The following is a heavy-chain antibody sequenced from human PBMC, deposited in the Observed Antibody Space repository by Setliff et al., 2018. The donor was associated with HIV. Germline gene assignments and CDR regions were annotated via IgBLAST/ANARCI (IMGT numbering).Heavy chain of an antibody. V-gene: IGHV4-61*10. J-gene: IGHJ5*02. CDR2: VYYSGGT. CDR3: ARHIAGYSAYDLGWFDP. Sequence: PSETLSLTCTVSGGPISSGHYYWSWIRQPAGKGLEWIGCVYYSGGTNYNPSLRSRVTISVDTSKNHFSLKLSSVTAADTAVYYCARHIAGYSAYDLGWFDPWGQGTLVTVS. D-gene: IGHD5-12*01. CDR1: GGPISSGHYY.